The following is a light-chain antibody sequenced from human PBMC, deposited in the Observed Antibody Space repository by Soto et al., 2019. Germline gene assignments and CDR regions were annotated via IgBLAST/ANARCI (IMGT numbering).Light chain of an antibody. V-gene: IGKV3-20*01. J-gene: IGKJ5*01. CDR1: QSVRSTY. CDR2: GAS. Sequence: EIVLTQSPGTLSLSPGERATLSCRASQSVRSTYLAWYQQKPGQAPRLLIHGASSRATGILDRFSGSGSGTDFTLTISRLEPEDFAVYYCQQYGSSLSITFGQGTRLEIK. CDR3: QQYGSSLSIT.